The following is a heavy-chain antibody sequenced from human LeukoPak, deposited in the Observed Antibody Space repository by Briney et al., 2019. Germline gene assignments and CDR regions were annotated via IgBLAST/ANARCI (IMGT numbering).Heavy chain of an antibody. CDR3: ARSQPGSYYNVPYFDY. D-gene: IGHD3-10*01. CDR2: IYHSGST. V-gene: IGHV4-34*01. J-gene: IGHJ4*02. CDR1: GGSFSGYY. Sequence: SETLSLTCAVYGGSFSGYYWSWIRQPPGKGLEWIGYIYHSGSTYYNPSLKSRVTISVDRSKNQFSLKLSSVTAADTAVYYCARSQPGSYYNVPYFDYWGQGTLVTVSS.